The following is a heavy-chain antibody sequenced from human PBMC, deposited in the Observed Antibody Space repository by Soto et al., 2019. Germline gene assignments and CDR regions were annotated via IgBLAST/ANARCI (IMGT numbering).Heavy chain of an antibody. Sequence: ASVKVSCKVSGYTLTELSMHWVRQAPGKGLEWMGGFDPEDGETIYAQKFQGRVTMTEDTSTDTAYMELSSLRSEDTAVYYCATEARNYYGSGSYPLGWFDPWGQGTLVTVSS. CDR1: GYTLTELS. CDR3: ATEARNYYGSGSYPLGWFDP. CDR2: FDPEDGET. J-gene: IGHJ5*02. V-gene: IGHV1-24*01. D-gene: IGHD3-10*01.